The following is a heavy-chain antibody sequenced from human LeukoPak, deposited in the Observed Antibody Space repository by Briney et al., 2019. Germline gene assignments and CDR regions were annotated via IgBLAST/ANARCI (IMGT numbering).Heavy chain of an antibody. Sequence: SETLSLTCTVSGGYISSGSYYWTWIRQPAGKGLEWIGRIYNSGITNYNPSLKSRVIMSVDTSKNQFSLNLSSVTAADTAVYFCARAKYCSSISCYTPFEYWGQGTLVTVSS. CDR2: IYNSGIT. V-gene: IGHV4-61*02. CDR3: ARAKYCSSISCYTPFEY. J-gene: IGHJ4*02. CDR1: GGYISSGSYY. D-gene: IGHD2-2*02.